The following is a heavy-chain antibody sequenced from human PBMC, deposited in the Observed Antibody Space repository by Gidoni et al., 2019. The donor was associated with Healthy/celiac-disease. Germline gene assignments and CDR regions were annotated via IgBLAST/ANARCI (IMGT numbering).Heavy chain of an antibody. V-gene: IGHV3-48*02. CDR1: GFTFSSHS. Sequence: EVQLVESGGGLVQPGGSMRPSCAASGFTFSSHSMNWVRQAPGKGLDWVSYISSSSSTIYYADSVKGRFTISRDNAKNSLYLQRNSLRDEDTAVYYCARDGDKGDYAAFDPWGQGTLVTVSS. CDR3: ARDGDKGDYAAFDP. D-gene: IGHD4-17*01. J-gene: IGHJ5*02. CDR2: ISSSSSTI.